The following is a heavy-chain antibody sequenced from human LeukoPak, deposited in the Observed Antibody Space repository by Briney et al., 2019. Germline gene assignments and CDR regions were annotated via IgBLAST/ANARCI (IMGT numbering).Heavy chain of an antibody. Sequence: SETLSLTCTVSGYSISSGYYWGWIRQPPGKGLEWIGSIYHSGSTYYNPSLKSRVTISVDTSKNQFSLKLSSVTAADTAVYYCAREAYYDSSGRFEGAFDIWGQGTMVTVSS. J-gene: IGHJ3*02. V-gene: IGHV4-38-2*02. CDR2: IYHSGST. D-gene: IGHD3-22*01. CDR3: AREAYYDSSGRFEGAFDI. CDR1: GYSISSGYY.